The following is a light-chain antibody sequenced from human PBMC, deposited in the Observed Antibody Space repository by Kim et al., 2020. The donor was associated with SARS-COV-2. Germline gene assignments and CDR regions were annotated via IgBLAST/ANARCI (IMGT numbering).Light chain of an antibody. V-gene: IGKV1-9*01. CDR1: QGISYY. J-gene: IGKJ1*01. Sequence: DIQLTQSPSFLSAAVGDRVTITCRASQGISYYLAWYQHNPGKAPKLLIYAASTLQSGVPSRFSGSGSGTEFTLTISSLQPEDFATYFCQQYNFYPRTFGQGTKVDIK. CDR2: AAS. CDR3: QQYNFYPRT.